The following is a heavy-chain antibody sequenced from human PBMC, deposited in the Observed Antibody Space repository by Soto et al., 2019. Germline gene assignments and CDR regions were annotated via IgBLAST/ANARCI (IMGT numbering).Heavy chain of an antibody. J-gene: IGHJ4*02. CDR2: ISWNRGTI. Sequence: PGGSLRLFCAASGFSFQNYAMHWVRQAPGKGLEWVSGISWNRGTIGYADSVRGRFTISRDNAKNSLYLQMNSLRPEDTAFYYCVKDKLYSNYEHYFDHWGQGTLVTVSS. CDR1: GFSFQNYA. V-gene: IGHV3-9*01. D-gene: IGHD4-4*01. CDR3: VKDKLYSNYEHYFDH.